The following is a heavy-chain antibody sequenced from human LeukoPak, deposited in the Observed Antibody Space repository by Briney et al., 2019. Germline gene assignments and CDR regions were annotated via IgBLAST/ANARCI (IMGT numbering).Heavy chain of an antibody. CDR1: GFTFSSYA. V-gene: IGHV3-23*01. J-gene: IGHJ6*02. CDR2: ISGSGGST. Sequence: PGGSLRLSCAASGFTFSSYAMSWVRQAPGKGLEWVSAISGSGGSTYYADSVKGRFTISRDNSKNTLYLQKNSLRAEDTAVYYCAKAALYGSGSYSDVWGQGTTVTVSS. D-gene: IGHD3-10*01. CDR3: AKAALYGSGSYSDV.